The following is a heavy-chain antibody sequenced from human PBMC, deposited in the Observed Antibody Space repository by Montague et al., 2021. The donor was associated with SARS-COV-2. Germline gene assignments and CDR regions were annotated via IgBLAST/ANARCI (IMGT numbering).Heavy chain of an antibody. V-gene: IGHV3-13*04. D-gene: IGHD3-22*01. J-gene: IGHJ6*02. CDR3: ARAYYDSSGYWGGYYYYGMDV. CDR1: GFTFSSYD. CDR2: IGTAGDT. Sequence: SLRLSCAASGFTFSSYDMHWVRQATGKGLEWVSAIGTAGDTYYPGSVKGRFTISRENAKNSLYLQMNSLSAGDTAVYYCARAYYDSSGYWGGYYYYGMDVWGQGTTVTVSS.